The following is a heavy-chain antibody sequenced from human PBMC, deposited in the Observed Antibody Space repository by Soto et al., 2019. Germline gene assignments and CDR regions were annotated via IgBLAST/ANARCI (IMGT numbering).Heavy chain of an antibody. Sequence: KTSETLSLTCIVSGESISSSSYYWGWIRQPPGKGLEWIGSTYYSGRTYYNPSFKSRVTISIDTSKNQFSLKLSSVTATDTAVYYCARQRTTVVTQAYFDHWGQGALVTVSS. CDR3: ARQRTTVVTQAYFDH. CDR1: GESISSSSYY. D-gene: IGHD2-21*02. V-gene: IGHV4-39*01. J-gene: IGHJ4*02. CDR2: TYYSGRT.